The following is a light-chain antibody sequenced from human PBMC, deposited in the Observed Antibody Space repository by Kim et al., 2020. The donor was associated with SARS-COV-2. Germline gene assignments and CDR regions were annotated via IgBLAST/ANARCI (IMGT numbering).Light chain of an antibody. Sequence: SELTQDPAVSVALGQTVRITCQGDSLRSYYASWYQQKPGQAPVLVIYGKNNRPSGIPDRFSGSSSGNTASLTIPGAQAEDEADYYCNSPHSSGNRVVF. V-gene: IGLV3-19*01. CDR2: GKN. J-gene: IGLJ2*01. CDR3: NSPHSSGNRVV. CDR1: SLRSYY.